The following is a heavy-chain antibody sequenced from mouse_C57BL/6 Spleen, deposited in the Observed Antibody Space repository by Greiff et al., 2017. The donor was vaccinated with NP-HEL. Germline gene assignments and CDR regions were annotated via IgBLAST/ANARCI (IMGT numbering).Heavy chain of an antibody. J-gene: IGHJ4*01. Sequence: EVMLVDSGGGLVKPGGSLKLSCAASGFTFSSYTMSWVRQTPEKRLEWVATISGGGGNTYYPDSVKGRFTISRDNAKNTLYLQMSSLRSEDTALYYCANIYYGNYAMDYWGQGTSVTVSS. D-gene: IGHD2-1*01. CDR1: GFTFSSYT. CDR2: ISGGGGNT. CDR3: ANIYYGNYAMDY. V-gene: IGHV5-9*01.